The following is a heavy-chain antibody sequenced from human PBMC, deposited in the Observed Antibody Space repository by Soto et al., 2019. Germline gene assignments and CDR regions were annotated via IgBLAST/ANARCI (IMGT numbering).Heavy chain of an antibody. V-gene: IGHV4-34*01. CDR1: GGSFSDHF. CDR3: ARGRGYHPVWGNYRYHRFDS. J-gene: IGHJ5*01. D-gene: IGHD3-16*02. CDR2: INHSGTT. Sequence: PSETLSLTCAVYGGSFSDHFWSWIRQAPGKGLEWIGEINHSGTTRYNPSLKSRVIMSADTSKNQFSLKLSSVTAADTAVYYCARGRGYHPVWGNYRYHRFDSWGLGTLVTVSS.